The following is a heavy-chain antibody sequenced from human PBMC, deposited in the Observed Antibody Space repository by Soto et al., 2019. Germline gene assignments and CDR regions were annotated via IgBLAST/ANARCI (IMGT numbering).Heavy chain of an antibody. CDR2: IIPIFGTA. V-gene: IGHV1-69*01. D-gene: IGHD2-2*01. CDR3: ARDRREYCSSTSCYGRGFDY. CDR1: GGTFSSYA. J-gene: IGHJ4*02. Sequence: VSCKASGGTFSSYAISWVRQAPGQGLEWMGGIIPIFGTANYAQKFQGRVTITADESTSTAYMELSSLRSEDTAVYYCARDRREYCSSTSCYGRGFDYWGQGTLVTVSS.